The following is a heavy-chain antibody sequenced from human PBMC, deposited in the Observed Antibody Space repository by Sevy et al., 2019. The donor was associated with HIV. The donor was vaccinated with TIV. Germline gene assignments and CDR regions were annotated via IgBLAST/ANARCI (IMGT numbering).Heavy chain of an antibody. CDR3: ATTRTERNWYGESFYYYYAMDV. D-gene: IGHD3-10*01. Sequence: ASVKVSCKVTGDSLTELSMFWVRQAPGKGLEWMGGFDPQNGRIIYAQKFEARVTMTEDKSAETAYMELTTLKIEDMAVYFCATTRTERNWYGESFYYYYAMDVWGQGTSVTVSS. CDR1: GDSLTELS. J-gene: IGHJ6*02. CDR2: FDPQNGRI. V-gene: IGHV1-24*01.